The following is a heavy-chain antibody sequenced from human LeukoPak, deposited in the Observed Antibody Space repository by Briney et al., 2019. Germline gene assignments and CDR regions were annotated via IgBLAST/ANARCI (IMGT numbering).Heavy chain of an antibody. CDR3: ASSRSSGWAISGY. J-gene: IGHJ4*02. V-gene: IGHV1-69*01. D-gene: IGHD6-19*01. CDR1: GGTFSSYA. CDR2: IIPIFGTA. Sequence: AASVKVSCKASGGTFSSYAISWVRRAPGQGLEWMGGIIPIFGTANYAQKFQGGVTITADESTSTAYMELSSLRSEDTAVYYCASSRSSGWAISGYWGQGTLVTVSS.